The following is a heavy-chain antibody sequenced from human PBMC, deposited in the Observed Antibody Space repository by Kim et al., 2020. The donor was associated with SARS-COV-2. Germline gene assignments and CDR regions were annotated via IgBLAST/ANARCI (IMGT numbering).Heavy chain of an antibody. Sequence: SGPTLVHPTQTLTLTCTFSGFSLRISGVGVGWIRQPPGKALEWLALIYWDNDKRYSPSLKNRLTIAKDTSKNQVVLTMTNMDPVDTATYYCVHTPGQLLLHFRGQGTLVTVSS. CDR2: IYWDNDK. CDR3: VHTPGQLLLHF. J-gene: IGHJ4*02. CDR1: GFSLRISGVG. V-gene: IGHV2-5*02. D-gene: IGHD2-15*01.